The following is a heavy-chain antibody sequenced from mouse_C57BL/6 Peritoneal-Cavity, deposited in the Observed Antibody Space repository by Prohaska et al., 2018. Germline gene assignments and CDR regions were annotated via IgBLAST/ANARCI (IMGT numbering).Heavy chain of an antibody. D-gene: IGHD1-1*01. V-gene: IGHV1-22*01. J-gene: IGHJ4*01. Sequence: HGKSLEWIGYINPNNGGTSYNQKFKGKATLTVNKSSSTAYMELRSLTSEDSAVYYCAREEYGSSYLYYYAMDYWGQRTSVTVSS. CDR3: AREEYGSSYLYYYAMDY. CDR2: INPNNGGT.